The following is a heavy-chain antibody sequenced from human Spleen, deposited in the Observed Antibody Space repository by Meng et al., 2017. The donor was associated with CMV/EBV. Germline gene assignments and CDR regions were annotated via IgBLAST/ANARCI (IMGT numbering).Heavy chain of an antibody. CDR1: GYTFTDYA. V-gene: IGHV7-4-1*02. CDR2: INTNTGNP. D-gene: IGHD2-2*01. CDR3: ARDSSTRTDY. Sequence: SCKASGYTFTDYAINWVRQAPGQGLEWMGWINTNTGNPFYAQGFTGRSVFSLDTSASTAYLEISSLKSEDTAVYYCARDSSTRTDYWGQGTLVTVSS. J-gene: IGHJ4*02.